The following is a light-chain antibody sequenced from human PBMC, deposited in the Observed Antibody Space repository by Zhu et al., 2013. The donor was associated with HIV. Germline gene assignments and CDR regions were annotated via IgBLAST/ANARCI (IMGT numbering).Light chain of an antibody. CDR3: QSYDSSILV. V-gene: IGLV6-57*01. CDR2: EDY. Sequence: NFMLTQPHSVSESPGKTVTISCTRSSGSIASNYVQWYQRRPGSSPTTVIYEDYQRPSGVPDRFSGSIDSSSNSASLTISGLKTEDEADYYCQSYDSSILVFGGGTKLTVL. CDR1: SGSIASNY. J-gene: IGLJ3*02.